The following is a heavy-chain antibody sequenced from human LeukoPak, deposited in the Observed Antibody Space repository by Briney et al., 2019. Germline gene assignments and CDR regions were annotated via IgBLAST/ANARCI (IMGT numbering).Heavy chain of an antibody. CDR1: GYTFTSYG. V-gene: IGHV1-18*01. J-gene: IGHJ4*02. Sequence: ASVKVSCKASGYTFTSYGISWVRQAPGQGLEWMGWISAYNGNTNYAQKLQGRVTMTTDTSTSTAYIELRSLRSDDTAVYYCARSDYYDSSGYLGHYWGQGTLVTVSS. CDR3: ARSDYYDSSGYLGHY. D-gene: IGHD3-22*01. CDR2: ISAYNGNT.